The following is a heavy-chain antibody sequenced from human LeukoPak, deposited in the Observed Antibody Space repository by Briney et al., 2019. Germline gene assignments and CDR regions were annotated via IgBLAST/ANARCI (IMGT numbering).Heavy chain of an antibody. J-gene: IGHJ4*02. CDR2: ISYDGSNK. Sequence: GRSLRLSCAASGFTFSSYAMHWVRQAPGKGLEGAAVISYDGSNKYYADSVKGRFTISRDNSKNTLYLQMNSLRAEDTAVYYCARDQRRYCSSTSCYSFDYWGQGTLVTVSS. V-gene: IGHV3-30*04. D-gene: IGHD2-2*01. CDR1: GFTFSSYA. CDR3: ARDQRRYCSSTSCYSFDY.